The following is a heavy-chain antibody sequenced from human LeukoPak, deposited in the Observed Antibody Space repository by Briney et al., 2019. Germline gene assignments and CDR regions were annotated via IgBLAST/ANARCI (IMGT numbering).Heavy chain of an antibody. V-gene: IGHV4-59*01. J-gene: IGHJ4*02. CDR3: ATSYSGSASRHFDY. CDR1: GGSISSYY. D-gene: IGHD1-26*01. CDR2: IYYSGST. Sequence: PSETLSLTCTVSGGSISSYYWSWIRQPPGKGLEWIGYIYYSGSTNYKPSLKSRVTISVDTSKNQFSLKLSSVTAADTAVYYCATSYSGSASRHFDYWGQGTLVTVSS.